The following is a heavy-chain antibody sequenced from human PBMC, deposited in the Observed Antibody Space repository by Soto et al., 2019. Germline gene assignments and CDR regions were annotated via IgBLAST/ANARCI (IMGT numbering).Heavy chain of an antibody. D-gene: IGHD3-3*01. CDR1: GFTFSSYW. CDR2: IKQDGSEK. CDR3: ARAPTYYDFWSGYQPDFYYYGMDV. Sequence: EVQLVGSGGGLVQPGGSLRLSCAASGFTFSSYWMSWVRQAPGKGLEWVANIKQDGSEKYYVDSVKGRFTISRDNAKNSLYLQMNSLRAEDTAVYYCARAPTYYDFWSGYQPDFYYYGMDVWGQGTTVTVSS. J-gene: IGHJ6*02. V-gene: IGHV3-7*01.